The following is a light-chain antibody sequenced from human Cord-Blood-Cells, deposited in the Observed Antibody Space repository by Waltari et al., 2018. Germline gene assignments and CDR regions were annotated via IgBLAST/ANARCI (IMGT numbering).Light chain of an antibody. V-gene: IGKV1-5*03. CDR3: QQYNRYSRT. CDR2: KAS. CDR1: QSISSW. J-gene: IGKJ1*01. Sequence: DIQMTPSPSTLSASVGDRVTITCRASQSISSWLAWYQQKPGKAPKLLIYKASSLESGVPSRFSGSRSGTEFTLTISSLQPDDFATYYCQQYNRYSRTFGQGTKVEIK.